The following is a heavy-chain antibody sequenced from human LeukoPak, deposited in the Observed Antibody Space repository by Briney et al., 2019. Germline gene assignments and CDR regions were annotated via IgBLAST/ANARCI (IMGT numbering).Heavy chain of an antibody. D-gene: IGHD6-19*01. Sequence: GGSLRLSCAASGFIFDDYAMHWVPQAPGKGLEWVSGISWNSGGIGYADSVKGRFTISRDNAKKSLYLQMNSRRAEDTALYYCVEDFYRAVAGSIGFWGQGILVTVSS. CDR1: GFIFDDYA. V-gene: IGHV3-9*01. CDR2: ISWNSGGI. CDR3: VEDFYRAVAGSIGF. J-gene: IGHJ4*02.